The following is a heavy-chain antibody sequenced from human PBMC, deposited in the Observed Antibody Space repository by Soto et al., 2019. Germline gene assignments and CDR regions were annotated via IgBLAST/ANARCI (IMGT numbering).Heavy chain of an antibody. D-gene: IGHD6-13*01. CDR3: AKEHQHLVHDY. Sequence: PAGSLRLSCAPSGFTFRNYGMHWVRQAPGKGLEWVAVISHDGSDKYYADSMKVRFIISRYNSENTLFLNMNSLKPEDTAVYYYAKEHQHLVHDYWGQGTLVTVSS. J-gene: IGHJ4*02. V-gene: IGHV3-30*18. CDR1: GFTFRNYG. CDR2: ISHDGSDK.